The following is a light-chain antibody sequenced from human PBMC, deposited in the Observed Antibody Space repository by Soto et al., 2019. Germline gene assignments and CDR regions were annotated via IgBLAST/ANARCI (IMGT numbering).Light chain of an antibody. V-gene: IGKV3D-15*01. CDR1: QSVDSS. Sequence: EIVMTQSPATLSVSPWDKATLSCRASQSVDSSIAWYQQKPGQAPRLLIYGASTRATGIPARFSGSGSGIEFNLTISSLQSEDFAIYYCQQHNKWPRTFGQGTKVDIK. J-gene: IGKJ1*01. CDR3: QQHNKWPRT. CDR2: GAS.